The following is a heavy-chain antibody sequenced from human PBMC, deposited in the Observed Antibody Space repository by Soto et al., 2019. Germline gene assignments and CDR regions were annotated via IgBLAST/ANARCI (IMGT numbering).Heavy chain of an antibody. V-gene: IGHV4-38-2*02. Sequence: SETLCLTCAVSVDSITSIYHWACIRQPQGRGLEWVASIYHSGTTYYNPSLKSRVTISVDTSKNQFSLNLRSVTAADSAVYYCARDVVATIRGDHYFDYWGQGALVTVSS. CDR3: ARDVVATIRGDHYFDY. CDR2: IYHSGTT. CDR1: VDSITSIYH. J-gene: IGHJ4*02. D-gene: IGHD5-12*01.